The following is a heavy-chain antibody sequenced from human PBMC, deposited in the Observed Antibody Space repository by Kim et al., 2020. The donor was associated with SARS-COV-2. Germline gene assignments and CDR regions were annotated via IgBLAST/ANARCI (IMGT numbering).Heavy chain of an antibody. D-gene: IGHD3-10*01. Sequence: PSFQGQVTISADKSISTAYLQWSSLKASDTAMYYCARRGYYGSGSPRFDPWGQGTLVTVSS. V-gene: IGHV5-51*01. CDR3: ARRGYYGSGSPRFDP. J-gene: IGHJ5*02.